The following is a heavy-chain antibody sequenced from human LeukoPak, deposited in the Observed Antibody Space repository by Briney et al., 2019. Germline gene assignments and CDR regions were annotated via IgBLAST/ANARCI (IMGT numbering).Heavy chain of an antibody. CDR1: GFSFSEYS. CDR3: ARDRSKSCSGIDV. J-gene: IGHJ6*02. Sequence: GRSLRLSWAASGFSFSEYSIHWVRQAPGKGLEWEAVMSNDGSIKKYANSVKGRFTISRDNSKNTLYLQLSSLRAEDTAVYYCARDRSKSCSGIDVWGQGTTVTVSS. V-gene: IGHV3-30*07. D-gene: IGHD2-15*01. CDR2: MSNDGSIK.